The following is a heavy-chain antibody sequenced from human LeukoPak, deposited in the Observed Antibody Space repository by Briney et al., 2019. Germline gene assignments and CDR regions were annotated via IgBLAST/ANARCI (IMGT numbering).Heavy chain of an antibody. CDR1: GFTFTNYW. CDR3: VRALGSSSADY. V-gene: IGHV3-7*01. J-gene: IGHJ4*02. D-gene: IGHD6-6*01. Sequence: GGSLRLSCAASGFTFTNYWMSWVRQAPGKGLEWVANIKQDGSEKYYVDSVEGRFTNSRDNAENSLSLQMNSLRGEDTAVYYCVRALGSSSADYWGQGTLVTVSS. CDR2: IKQDGSEK.